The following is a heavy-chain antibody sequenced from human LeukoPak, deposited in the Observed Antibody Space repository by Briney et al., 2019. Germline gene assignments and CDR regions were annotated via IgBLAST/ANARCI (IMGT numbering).Heavy chain of an antibody. CDR1: GFIFSDYA. CDR3: ARDAGSAWISWFDS. J-gene: IGHJ5*01. V-gene: IGHV3-30-3*01. CDR2: MSADGINT. D-gene: IGHD6-19*01. Sequence: GTSLRLSCTASGFIFSDYAMHWVRQAPCKGLEWVAVMSADGINTFYAASVRGRFTISRDNSKGTVNLQMNSPTSEDTAVYYCARDAGSAWISWFDSWGQGSLVAVSS.